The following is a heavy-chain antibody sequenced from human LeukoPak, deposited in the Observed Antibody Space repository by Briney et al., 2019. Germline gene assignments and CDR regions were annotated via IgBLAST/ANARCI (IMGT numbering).Heavy chain of an antibody. Sequence: GRSLRLSCAASGFTFSSYSMNWVRQAPGKGLEWVSSISSSSSYIYYADSVKGRFTISRDNAKNSLYLQMNSLRAEDTAVYYCARVGYTAYYYDSSGLDYWGQGTLVTVSS. CDR2: ISSSSSYI. J-gene: IGHJ4*02. CDR3: ARVGYTAYYYDSSGLDY. V-gene: IGHV3-21*01. D-gene: IGHD3-22*01. CDR1: GFTFSSYS.